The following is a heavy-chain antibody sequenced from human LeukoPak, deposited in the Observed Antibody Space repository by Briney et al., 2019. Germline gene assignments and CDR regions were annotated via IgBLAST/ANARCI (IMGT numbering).Heavy chain of an antibody. CDR2: ISNDGSNT. V-gene: IGHV3-74*01. Sequence: GGSLRLSYAASGFTFSSYWMHWVRQAPGKGLVWVSRISNDGSNTTYADSVKGRFTISRDNAKNTLYLQMNSLRAEDTAVYYCARATAGIYGLDVWGQGTTVTVSS. CDR1: GFTFSSYW. D-gene: IGHD3-10*01. CDR3: ARATAGIYGLDV. J-gene: IGHJ6*02.